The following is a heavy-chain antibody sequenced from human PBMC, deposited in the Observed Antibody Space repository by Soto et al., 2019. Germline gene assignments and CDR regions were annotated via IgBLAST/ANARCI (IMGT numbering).Heavy chain of an antibody. CDR2: IRSKAYGGTT. CDR3: TRGLFPVAGISVDWFDP. D-gene: IGHD6-19*01. V-gene: IGHV3-49*04. Sequence: GGSLRLSCAAAGFSVSTSHISWVRQAPGKGLEWVGFIRSKAYGGTTEYAASVKGRFTISRDDSKSIAYLQMNSLKTEDTAVYYCTRGLFPVAGISVDWFDPWGQGTLVTVSS. CDR1: GFSVSTSH. J-gene: IGHJ5*02.